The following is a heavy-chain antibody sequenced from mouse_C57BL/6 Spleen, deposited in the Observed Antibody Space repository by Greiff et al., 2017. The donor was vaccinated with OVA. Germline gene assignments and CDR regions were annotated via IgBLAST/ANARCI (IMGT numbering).Heavy chain of an antibody. V-gene: IGHV1-52*01. D-gene: IGHD4-1*01. CDR1: GYTFTSYW. CDR2: IDPSDSET. J-gene: IGHJ2*01. Sequence: VQLQQPGAELVRPGSSVKLSCKASGYTFTSYWMHWVKQRPIQGLEWIGNIDPSDSETHYNQKFKDKATLTVDKSSSTAYMQLSILTSEDSAVYYCARSTGSYFDYWGQGTTLTVSS. CDR3: ARSTGSYFDY.